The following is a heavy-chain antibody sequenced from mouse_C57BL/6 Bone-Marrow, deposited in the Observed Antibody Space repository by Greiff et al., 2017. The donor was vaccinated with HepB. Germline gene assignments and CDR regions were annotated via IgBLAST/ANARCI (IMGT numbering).Heavy chain of an antibody. CDR3: ARRLLRYDY. CDR2: ISSGGSYT. CDR1: GFTFSSYG. J-gene: IGHJ2*01. Sequence: EVMLVVSGGDLVKPGGSLKLSCAASGFTFSSYGMSWVRQTPDKRLEWVATISSGGSYTYYPDSVKGRFTISRDNAKNTLYLQMSSLKSEDTAMYYCARRLLRYDYWGQGTTLTVSS. D-gene: IGHD1-1*01. V-gene: IGHV5-6*01.